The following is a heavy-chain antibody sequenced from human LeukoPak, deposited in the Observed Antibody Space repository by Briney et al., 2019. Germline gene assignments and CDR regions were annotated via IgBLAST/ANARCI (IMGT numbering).Heavy chain of an antibody. D-gene: IGHD3-22*01. Sequence: GGSLRLSCTVSGFTFDDYAMHWARHTPGKGLEWVAGITWNRDNIGYGDSVKGRFTISRDNVKNVLYLQMNSLRPEDTALYYCAKDLSSAITSALVLDVWGQGTTVTVSS. CDR2: ITWNRDNI. CDR1: GFTFDDYA. J-gene: IGHJ6*02. V-gene: IGHV3-9*01. CDR3: AKDLSSAITSALVLDV.